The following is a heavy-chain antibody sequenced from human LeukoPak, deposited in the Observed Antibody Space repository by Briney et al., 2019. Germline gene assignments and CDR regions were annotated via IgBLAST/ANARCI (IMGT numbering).Heavy chain of an antibody. V-gene: IGHV3-21*01. Sequence: PGGSLRLSCAASGFTFSNSGMSWVRQAPGKGLEWVSAISTTSTEAHYADSVKGRFTISRDNAKSSMWLQMNSLRDEDTAVYYCARDQTPFYWGQGSLVTVSS. CDR3: ARDQTPFY. D-gene: IGHD2-15*01. J-gene: IGHJ4*02. CDR2: ISTTSTEA. CDR1: GFTFSNSG.